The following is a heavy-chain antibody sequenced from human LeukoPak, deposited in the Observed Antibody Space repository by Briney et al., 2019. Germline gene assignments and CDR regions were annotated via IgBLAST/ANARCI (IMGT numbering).Heavy chain of an antibody. Sequence: ASVKVSCKASGYTFTDYYMHWVRQAPGQGPEWMGWINPNRGDTNYAQKFQGGVTMTRDTSITTAYMELSSLRSDDTAVYYCARSSSEPAFDIWGQGTMVTVSS. CDR3: ARSSSEPAFDI. CDR1: GYTFTDYY. V-gene: IGHV1-2*02. D-gene: IGHD2-2*01. CDR2: INPNRGDT. J-gene: IGHJ3*02.